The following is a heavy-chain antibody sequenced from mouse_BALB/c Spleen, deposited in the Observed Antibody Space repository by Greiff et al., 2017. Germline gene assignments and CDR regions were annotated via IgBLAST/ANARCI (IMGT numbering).Heavy chain of an antibody. CDR1: GFTFSSYG. J-gene: IGHJ1*01. D-gene: IGHD1-1*01. CDR2: ISSGGSYT. CDR3: ARHQKKLTTVVATYWYFDV. Sequence: EVKLMESGGDLVKPGGSLKLSCAASGFTFSSYGMSWVRQTPDKRLEWVATISSGGSYTYYPDSVKGRFTISRDNAKNTLYLQMSSLKSEDTAMYYCARHQKKLTTVVATYWYFDVWGAGTTVTVSS. V-gene: IGHV5-6*01.